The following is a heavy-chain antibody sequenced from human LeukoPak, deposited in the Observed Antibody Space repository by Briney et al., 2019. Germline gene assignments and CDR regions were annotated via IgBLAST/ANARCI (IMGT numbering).Heavy chain of an antibody. Sequence: ASVKVSCTASGYTFTSYGISWVRQAPGQGLEWMGWISAYNGNTNYAQKLQGRVTMTTDTSTSTAYMELRSLRSDDTAVYYCARDPHYGERFDYWGQGTLVTVSS. CDR3: ARDPHYGERFDY. V-gene: IGHV1-18*01. D-gene: IGHD4-17*01. J-gene: IGHJ4*02. CDR1: GYTFTSYG. CDR2: ISAYNGNT.